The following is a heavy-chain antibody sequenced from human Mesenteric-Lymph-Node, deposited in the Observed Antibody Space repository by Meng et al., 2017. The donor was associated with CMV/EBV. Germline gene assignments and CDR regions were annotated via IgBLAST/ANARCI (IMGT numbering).Heavy chain of an antibody. V-gene: IGHV1-69*06. CDR2: IIPTFGTP. CDR1: GGTFSSYN. Sequence: KVSCKASGGTFSSYNINWVRQAPGQGLEWMGGIIPTFGTPTYAQNFQGRVTITADKFTSTAYMELSGLRSEDTAMYYCARRGKPYLDYWGQGTLVTVSS. J-gene: IGHJ4*02. CDR3: ARRGKPYLDY. D-gene: IGHD3-10*01.